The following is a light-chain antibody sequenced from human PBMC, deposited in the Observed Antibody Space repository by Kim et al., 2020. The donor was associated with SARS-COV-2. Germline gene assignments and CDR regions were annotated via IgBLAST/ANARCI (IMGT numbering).Light chain of an antibody. V-gene: IGLV3-1*01. CDR3: QAWDSSTKV. Sequence: SYELTQPPSVSVSPGQTASITCSGDKLGDKYACWYQQKPGQSPVLVIYQDNKRPSGIPERFSGSNYGNTATLTISGTQAMDEADYYCQAWDSSTKVFGTGTKVTVL. J-gene: IGLJ1*01. CDR2: QDN. CDR1: KLGDKY.